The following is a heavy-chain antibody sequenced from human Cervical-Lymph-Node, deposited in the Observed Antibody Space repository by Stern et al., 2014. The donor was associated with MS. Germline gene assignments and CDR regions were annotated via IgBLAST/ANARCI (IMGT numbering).Heavy chain of an antibody. CDR2: ISHDGTNK. V-gene: IGHV3-30-3*01. J-gene: IGHJ4*02. D-gene: IGHD3-10*01. CDR3: ARDPSRFGDNGYLDF. Sequence: QVQLVESGGGLVQPGKSLRLSCAASGFTFSSFAMHWVRQAPGQGLQWLAVISHDGTNKYYAASVKGRFTISRDKSNNAVYLQISSLRLDDTAVYFCARDPSRFGDNGYLDFWGQGTLVTVSS. CDR1: GFTFSSFA.